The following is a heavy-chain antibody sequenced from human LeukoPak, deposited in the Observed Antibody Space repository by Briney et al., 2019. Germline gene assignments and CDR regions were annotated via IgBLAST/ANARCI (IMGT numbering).Heavy chain of an antibody. Sequence: ASVKVSCTASGYTFTSYGISWVRRAPGQGLEWMGWISAYNGNTNYAQKLQGRVTMTTDTSTSTAYMELRSLRSDDTAVYYCARDSRDFWSGYHNDYWGQGTLVTVSS. CDR3: ARDSRDFWSGYHNDY. J-gene: IGHJ4*02. D-gene: IGHD3-3*01. CDR2: ISAYNGNT. CDR1: GYTFTSYG. V-gene: IGHV1-18*01.